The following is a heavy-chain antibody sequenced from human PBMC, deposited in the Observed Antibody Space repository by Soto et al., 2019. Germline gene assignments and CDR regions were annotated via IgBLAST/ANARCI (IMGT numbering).Heavy chain of an antibody. CDR3: AGSFKYGSGTFDAFDI. Sequence: ASVKVSCKASGGTFSSYAISWVRQAPGQGLEWMGGIIPIFGTTNYAEKFRGRVSITADESTSTAYVELSSLRSEDTAVYYCAGSFKYGSGTFDAFDIWGQATMGTV. V-gene: IGHV1-69*13. D-gene: IGHD3-10*01. CDR2: IIPIFGTT. J-gene: IGHJ3*02. CDR1: GGTFSSYA.